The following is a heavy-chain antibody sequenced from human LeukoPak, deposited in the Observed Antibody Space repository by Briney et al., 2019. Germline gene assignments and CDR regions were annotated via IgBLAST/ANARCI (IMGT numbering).Heavy chain of an antibody. CDR2: IKQDGSEK. CDR3: ARGPRRHYDFWSGYYQDY. Sequence: PGGSLRLSCAASGFTFSSYWMSWVRQAPGKGLEWVANIKQDGSEKYYVGSVKGRFTISRDNAKNSLYLQMNSLRAEDTAVYYCARGPRRHYDFWSGYYQDYWGQGTLVTVSS. D-gene: IGHD3-3*01. CDR1: GFTFSSYW. J-gene: IGHJ4*02. V-gene: IGHV3-7*01.